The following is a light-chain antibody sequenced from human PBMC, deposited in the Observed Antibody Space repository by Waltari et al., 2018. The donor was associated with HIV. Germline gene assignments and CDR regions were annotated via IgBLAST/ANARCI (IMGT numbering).Light chain of an antibody. Sequence: QSVLTQPPSVSGAPGQRVTISCTGRSPNTGADFDVHWSQHLPGTAPKLLIYANTHRPSGVPDRFSCSKSGTSASLAITGRQAEDEAEYYCQSYDSSLSGYVVFGGGTKLTVL. CDR1: SPNTGADFD. V-gene: IGLV1-40*01. CDR3: QSYDSSLSGYVV. J-gene: IGLJ2*01. CDR2: ANT.